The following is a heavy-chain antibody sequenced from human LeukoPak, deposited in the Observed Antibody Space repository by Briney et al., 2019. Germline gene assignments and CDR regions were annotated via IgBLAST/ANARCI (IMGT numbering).Heavy chain of an antibody. CDR3: ARSRRNGSGSYGWFDP. J-gene: IGHJ5*02. CDR2: INHSGST. V-gene: IGHV4-34*01. D-gene: IGHD3-10*01. Sequence: SETLSLTCAVYGGSFSGYYWSWIRQPPGKGLEWIGEINHSGSTNYNPSLKSRVTISVDTSKNQFSLKLSSVTAADTAVYYCARSRRNGSGSYGWFDPWGQGTLVNVSS. CDR1: GGSFSGYY.